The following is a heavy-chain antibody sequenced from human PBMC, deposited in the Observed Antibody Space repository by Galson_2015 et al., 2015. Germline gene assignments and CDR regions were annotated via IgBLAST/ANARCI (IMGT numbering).Heavy chain of an antibody. J-gene: IGHJ5*02. CDR3: ARDPHHGHKPNWFDP. CDR1: GFTFSSYW. D-gene: IGHD1-14*01. CDR2: IKQDGSEK. V-gene: IGHV3-7*03. Sequence: SLRLSCAASGFTFSSYWMSWVRQAPGKGLEWVANIKQDGSEKYYVDSVKGRFTISRDNAKNSLYLQMNSLRSEDTAVYYCARDPHHGHKPNWFDPWGQGTLVTVSS.